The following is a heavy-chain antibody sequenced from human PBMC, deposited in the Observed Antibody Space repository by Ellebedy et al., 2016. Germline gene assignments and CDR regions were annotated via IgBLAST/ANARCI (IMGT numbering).Heavy chain of an antibody. D-gene: IGHD2-2*01. V-gene: IGHV3-11*01. Sequence: GESLKISCEASGFTFDDFYMSWIRQAPGKGLEWVSYISTTSSVIYYADSVKGRFTISRDNTKSSLFLQMNSLSPEDTAIYYCARGVIPAAICPPSGYWGQGTLVTVSS. CDR3: ARGVIPAAICPPSGY. CDR1: GFTFDDFY. CDR2: ISTTSSVI. J-gene: IGHJ4*02.